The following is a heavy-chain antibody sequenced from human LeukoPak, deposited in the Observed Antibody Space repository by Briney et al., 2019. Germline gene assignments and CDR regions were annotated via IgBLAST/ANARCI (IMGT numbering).Heavy chain of an antibody. Sequence: SETLSLTCTVSGASISDNFWSWIRQPPGKGLEWIGEINHSGSTNYNPSLKSRVTISVDTSKNQFSLKLSSVTAADTAVYYCARAENCSGGSCYYFDYWGQGTLVTVSS. CDR1: GASISDNF. CDR3: ARAENCSGGSCYYFDY. D-gene: IGHD2-15*01. V-gene: IGHV4-34*01. CDR2: INHSGST. J-gene: IGHJ4*02.